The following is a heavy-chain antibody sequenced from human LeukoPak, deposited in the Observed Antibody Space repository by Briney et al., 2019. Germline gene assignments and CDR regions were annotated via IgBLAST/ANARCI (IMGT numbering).Heavy chain of an antibody. V-gene: IGHV4-61*08. D-gene: IGHD2-8*01. CDR1: GASVSSGDHH. Sequence: SETLSLTCIVSGASVSSGDHHRSWIRQAPGKGLEGIGHNMNTHYNPSLKSRGTTSIDTSKNQSSLMLSTVTAADTAIYYCATYYVNGAARGHWGPGTLVTVSS. J-gene: IGHJ4*02. CDR3: ATYYVNGAARGH. CDR2: NMNT.